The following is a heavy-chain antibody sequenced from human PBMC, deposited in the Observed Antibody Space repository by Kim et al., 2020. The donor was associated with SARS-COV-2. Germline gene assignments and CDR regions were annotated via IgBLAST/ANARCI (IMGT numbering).Heavy chain of an antibody. CDR3: ARGPWSSGHTGFDY. Sequence: GESLKISCKGSGYSFTGYWISWVRQMSGKGLEWMGRIDSSDSYTNYSPSFQGHVTISADKSISTAYLQWSSLKASDTAMYYCARGPWSSGHTGFDYWGQGTLVTVSS. CDR1: GYSFTGYW. D-gene: IGHD6-19*01. J-gene: IGHJ4*02. CDR2: IDSSDSYT. V-gene: IGHV5-10-1*01.